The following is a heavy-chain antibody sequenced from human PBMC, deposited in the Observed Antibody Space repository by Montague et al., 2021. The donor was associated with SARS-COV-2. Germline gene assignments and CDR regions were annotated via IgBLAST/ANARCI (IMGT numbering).Heavy chain of an antibody. Sequence: SETLSLTCAVSGGSISSSNWWSWVRQPPGKGLEWFVEINHSGSTNYNPSLKSRVTKSVDKSKNQFSLRLSSVTAADTAVYYCARGQITMVRGVPQRAFDIWGQGTMVTVSS. V-gene: IGHV4-4*02. CDR3: ARGQITMVRGVPQRAFDI. D-gene: IGHD3-10*01. CDR1: GGSISSSNW. J-gene: IGHJ3*02. CDR2: INHSGST.